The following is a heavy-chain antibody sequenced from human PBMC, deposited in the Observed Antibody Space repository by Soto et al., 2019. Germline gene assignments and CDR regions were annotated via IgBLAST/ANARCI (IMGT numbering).Heavy chain of an antibody. D-gene: IGHD5-18*01. Sequence: ASVKVSCKASGGTFSSYAISWVRQAPGQGLEWMGGIIPIFGTANYAQKFQGRVTITADESTSTAYMELSSLRSEDTAVYYCAREREYSYGSGYGMDVWGQGTTVTVSS. CDR2: IIPIFGTA. CDR3: AREREYSYGSGYGMDV. V-gene: IGHV1-69*13. J-gene: IGHJ6*02. CDR1: GGTFSSYA.